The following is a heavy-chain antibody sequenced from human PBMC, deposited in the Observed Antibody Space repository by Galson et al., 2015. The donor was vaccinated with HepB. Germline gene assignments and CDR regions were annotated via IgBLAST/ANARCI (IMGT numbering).Heavy chain of an antibody. CDR1: GFRFNDLW. V-gene: IGHV3-7*01. D-gene: IGHD5-18*01. J-gene: IGHJ4*02. CDR3: ARDAGGYSFGF. Sequence: SLRLSCAASGFRFNDLWMTWVRQAPGKGLEWVASINKDGSDRPLADSVRGRFSISRDNAKSSLYLQMNSLRAEDTAVYYCARDAGGYSFGFGGQGTLVTVS. CDR2: INKDGSDR.